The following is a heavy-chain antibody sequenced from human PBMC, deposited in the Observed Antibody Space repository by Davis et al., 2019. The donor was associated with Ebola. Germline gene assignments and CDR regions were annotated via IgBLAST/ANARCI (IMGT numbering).Heavy chain of an antibody. D-gene: IGHD1-26*01. J-gene: IGHJ4*02. CDR3: LGDPNCAFGY. CDR2: INYVGSST. V-gene: IGHV3-23*01. CDR1: GFSFSNTD. Sequence: PGGSLRLSCEASGFSFSNTDMNWVRQAPGKGLEWVSNINYVGSSTSYADSVKGRFSLSRDNSKNTLYLEMNSLRVEDTAVYYCLGDPNCAFGYWGQGTLVTVSS.